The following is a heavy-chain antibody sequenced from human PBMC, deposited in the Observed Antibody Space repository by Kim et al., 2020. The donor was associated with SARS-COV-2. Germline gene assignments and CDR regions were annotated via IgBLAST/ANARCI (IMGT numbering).Heavy chain of an antibody. V-gene: IGHV3-33*01. CDR2: IWYDGSNK. Sequence: GGSLRLSCAASGFTFSSYGMHWVRQAPGKGLEWVAVIWYDGSNKYYADSVKGRFTISRDNSKNTLYLQMNSLRAEDTAVYYCASDNGDPAAGSYYYGMDVWGQGTPVTVSS. J-gene: IGHJ6*02. D-gene: IGHD6-13*01. CDR3: ASDNGDPAAGSYYYGMDV. CDR1: GFTFSSYG.